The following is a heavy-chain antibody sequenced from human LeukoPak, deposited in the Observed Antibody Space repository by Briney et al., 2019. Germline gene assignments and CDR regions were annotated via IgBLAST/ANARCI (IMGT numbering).Heavy chain of an antibody. CDR1: GYTFTGYY. D-gene: IGHD2-21*01. V-gene: IGHV1-18*04. CDR2: ISAYNGNT. J-gene: IGHJ6*03. Sequence: GASVKVSYKASGYTFTGYYMHWVRQAPGQGLEWMGWISAYNGNTNYAQKLQGRVTMTTDTSTSTAYMELRSLRSDDTAVYYCATAEHRGSHMDVWGKGTTVTVS. CDR3: ATAEHRGSHMDV.